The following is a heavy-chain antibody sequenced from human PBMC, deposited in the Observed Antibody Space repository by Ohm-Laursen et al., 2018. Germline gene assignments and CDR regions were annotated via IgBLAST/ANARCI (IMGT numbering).Heavy chain of an antibody. J-gene: IGHJ4*02. Sequence: SDTLSLTCAVYGGSFSGYYWSWIRQPPGKGLEWIGEINHSGSTNYNPSLKSRVTISVDTSKNQFSLKLSSVTAADTAVYYCARGPSYGWRYFDYWGQGTLVTVSS. CDR3: ARGPSYGWRYFDY. D-gene: IGHD5-18*01. CDR1: GGSFSGYY. V-gene: IGHV4-34*01. CDR2: INHSGST.